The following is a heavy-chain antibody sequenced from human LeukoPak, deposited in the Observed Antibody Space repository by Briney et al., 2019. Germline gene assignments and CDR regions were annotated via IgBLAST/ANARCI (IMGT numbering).Heavy chain of an antibody. Sequence: GGSLRLSCAASGFTFSSYSMNWVRQAPGKGLEWVSSISSSSSYIYYADSVKGRFTISRDNAKNSLYLQMNSLRAEDTAVYYCAREAYYDSSGYYDYFDYWGQGTLVTVSS. CDR2: ISSSSSYI. D-gene: IGHD3-22*01. J-gene: IGHJ4*02. CDR3: AREAYYDSSGYYDYFDY. V-gene: IGHV3-21*01. CDR1: GFTFSSYS.